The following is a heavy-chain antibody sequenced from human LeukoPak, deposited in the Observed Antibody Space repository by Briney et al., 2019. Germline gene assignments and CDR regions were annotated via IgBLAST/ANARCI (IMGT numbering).Heavy chain of an antibody. D-gene: IGHD3-22*01. CDR2: INTNTGNP. J-gene: IGHJ2*01. V-gene: IGHV7-4-1*02. CDR3: ARDPSPYYYDSSTEGYFDL. Sequence: ASVKVSCKASGYTFTSYAMNWVRQAPGQGLEWMGWINTNTGNPTYAQGFTGRFVFSLDTSVSTAYLQISSLKAEDTAVYYCARDPSPYYYDSSTEGYFDLWGRGTLVTVSS. CDR1: GYTFTSYA.